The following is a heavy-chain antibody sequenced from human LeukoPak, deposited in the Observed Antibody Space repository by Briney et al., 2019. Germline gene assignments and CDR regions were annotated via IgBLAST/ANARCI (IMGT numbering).Heavy chain of an antibody. CDR1: GGTFSSYA. Sequence: ASVKVSREASGGTFSSYAISWVRQAPGQGLEWVGRIIPIFGTANYAQKFQGRVTITTDESTSTAYMELSSLRSEDTAVYYCARDRAVAGAYYLDYWGQGTLVTVSS. D-gene: IGHD6-19*01. J-gene: IGHJ4*02. V-gene: IGHV1-69*05. CDR3: ARDRAVAGAYYLDY. CDR2: IIPIFGTA.